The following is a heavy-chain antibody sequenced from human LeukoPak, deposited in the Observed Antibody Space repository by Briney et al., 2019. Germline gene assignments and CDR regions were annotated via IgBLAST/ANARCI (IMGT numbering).Heavy chain of an antibody. CDR3: ARDQDVMVRGDV. J-gene: IGHJ3*01. CDR2: TKTSTGNP. D-gene: IGHD3-10*01. Sequence: ASVKVSCKASGYIFTNYAMNWVRQAPGQGLEWMGYTKTSTGNPTYAQGFTGRFVFSLDTSVSTAYLQINNLKTEDTAVYYCARDQDVMVRGDVWGQGIMVTVSS. V-gene: IGHV7-4-1*02. CDR1: GYIFTNYA.